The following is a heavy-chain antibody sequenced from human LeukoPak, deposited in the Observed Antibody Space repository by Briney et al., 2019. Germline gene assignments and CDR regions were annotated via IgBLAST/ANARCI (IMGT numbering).Heavy chain of an antibody. CDR3: AKEMARGGGRQAVGFDY. CDR1: GYTFTGYY. J-gene: IGHJ4*02. D-gene: IGHD2-8*01. Sequence: VASVKVSCKASGYTFTGYYMHWVRQAPGQGLEWMGWINPNSGATNFAQKFQGRVTMTRDTSITTAYLGLSRLLSDDTAVYFCAKEMARGGGRQAVGFDYWGQGTLVTVSS. V-gene: IGHV1-2*02. CDR2: INPNSGAT.